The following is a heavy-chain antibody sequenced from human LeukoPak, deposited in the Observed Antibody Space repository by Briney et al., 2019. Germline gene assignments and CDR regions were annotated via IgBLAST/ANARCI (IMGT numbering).Heavy chain of an antibody. CDR2: INPSGGST. CDR1: GYTFTTYY. V-gene: IGHV1-46*01. J-gene: IGHJ5*02. Sequence: GASVKVSCKASGYTFTTYYMHWVRQAPGQGLEWMGIINPSGGSTSYAQKFQGRVTMTRDTSTSTVYMELSSLRSEDTAVYYCAKQGEEDTAMFHNWFDPWGQGTLATVSS. D-gene: IGHD5-18*01. CDR3: AKQGEEDTAMFHNWFDP.